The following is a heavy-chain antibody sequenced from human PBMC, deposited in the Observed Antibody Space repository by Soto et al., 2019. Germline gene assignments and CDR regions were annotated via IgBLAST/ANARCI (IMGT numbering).Heavy chain of an antibody. CDR3: TTLNTNIVWYYFAS. D-gene: IGHD3-16*01. CDR1: GFTFGDYA. J-gene: IGHJ4*02. V-gene: IGHV3-49*03. Sequence: PGGSLRLSCTASGFTFGDYAMSWFRQAPGKGLEWVGFIRSKAYGGTTEYAASVKGRFTISRDDSKSIAYRQMNSLKTEDTAVFSFTTLNTNIVWYYFASWAQGPLVPVSS. CDR2: IRSKAYGGTT.